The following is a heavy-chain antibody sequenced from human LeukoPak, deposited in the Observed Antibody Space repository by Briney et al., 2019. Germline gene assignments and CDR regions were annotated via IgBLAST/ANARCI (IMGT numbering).Heavy chain of an antibody. J-gene: IGHJ3*02. CDR2: IKSKTDGGTT. CDR1: GFSFRNAW. Sequence: GGSLRLSCAASGFSFRNAWMSWVRQAPGKGLEWVGRIKSKTDGGTTDYAAPVKGRFTISRDDSKNTLYLQMNSLKTGDTAVYYCTTVWNCGGDCSDAYDIWGQGTMVTVSS. CDR3: TTVWNCGGDCSDAYDI. V-gene: IGHV3-15*01. D-gene: IGHD2-21*02.